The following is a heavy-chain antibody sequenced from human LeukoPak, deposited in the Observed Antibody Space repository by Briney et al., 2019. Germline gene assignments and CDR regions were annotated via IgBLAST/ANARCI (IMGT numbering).Heavy chain of an antibody. V-gene: IGHV4-39*02. CDR1: GGSISSRSYY. J-gene: IGHJ4*02. Sequence: SETLSLTCTVSGGSISSRSYYWGWIRQPPGKGLEWIGIIYYSGSTYSNPSLKSRVTISVDTSKNHLSLKLTSVTAADTAVYYCAREHYYDSTAYLDWGQGTLVSVSS. CDR2: IYYSGST. CDR3: AREHYYDSTAYLD. D-gene: IGHD3-22*01.